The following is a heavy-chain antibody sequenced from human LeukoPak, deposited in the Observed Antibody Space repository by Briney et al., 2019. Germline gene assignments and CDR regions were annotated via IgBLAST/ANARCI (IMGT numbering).Heavy chain of an antibody. CDR3: AGRYDFWSGYF. CDR1: GFTFSSYS. Sequence: PGGSLRLSCAASGFTFSSYSMNWVRQAPGKGLEWVSYISSSGSTIYYADSVKGRFTISRDNAKNSLYLQMNSLRAEDTAVYYCAGRYDFWSGYFWGQGTLVTVSS. D-gene: IGHD3-3*01. J-gene: IGHJ4*02. CDR2: ISSSGSTI. V-gene: IGHV3-48*04.